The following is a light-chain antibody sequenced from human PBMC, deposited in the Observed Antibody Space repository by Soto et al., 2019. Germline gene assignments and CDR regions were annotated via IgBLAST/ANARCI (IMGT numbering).Light chain of an antibody. CDR1: QSVSSY. CDR3: QQRRNWPPWT. J-gene: IGKJ1*01. Sequence: EIVLTQSPATLSLSPGERATLSCRASQSVSSYLAWYQQKPGQAPRLLIYDASNRATGIPARFSGSRSGTDFTLTISSLEPEDFAVYYCQQRRNWPPWTFGQGTKVEIK. CDR2: DAS. V-gene: IGKV3-11*01.